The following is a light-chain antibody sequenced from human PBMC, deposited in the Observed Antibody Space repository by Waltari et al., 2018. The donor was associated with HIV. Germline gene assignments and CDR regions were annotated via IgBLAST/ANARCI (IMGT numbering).Light chain of an antibody. J-gene: IGLJ2*01. V-gene: IGLV2-14*01. Sequence: QSALTQPASVSGSPGQSITISCTGTSSDVGGYNYVAWNQQHPGKAPTLMIYEVSNRHSWVSNRFSGSKSGNPASLTISGLQAEDEADYYCSSYTSSSTLVFGGGTKLTVL. CDR2: EVS. CDR3: SSYTSSSTLV. CDR1: SSDVGGYNY.